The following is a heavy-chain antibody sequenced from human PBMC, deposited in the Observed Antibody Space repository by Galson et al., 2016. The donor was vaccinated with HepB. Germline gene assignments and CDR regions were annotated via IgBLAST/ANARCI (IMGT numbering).Heavy chain of an antibody. J-gene: IGHJ4*02. Sequence: SETLSLTCAVSGGSIGSCNWWYWVRQPPGKGLEWIGEIYHTGRTNYNPSLKSRITISVDKSRNQFSLKLNSVTAADTAVYYCASNGAVGCGVDRLDYWGQGTLVTVSS. V-gene: IGHV4-4*02. CDR3: ASNGAVGCGVDRLDY. D-gene: IGHD2-21*01. CDR1: GGSIGSCNW. CDR2: IYHTGRT.